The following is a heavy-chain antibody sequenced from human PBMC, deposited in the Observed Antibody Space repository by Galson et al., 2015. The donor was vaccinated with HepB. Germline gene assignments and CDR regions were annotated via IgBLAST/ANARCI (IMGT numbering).Heavy chain of an antibody. CDR2: INHSGST. D-gene: IGHD2-2*01. Sequence: SETLSLTCAVYGGSFSGYYWSWIRQPPGKGLEWIGEINHSGSTNYNPSLKSRVTISVDTSKNQFSLKLSSVTAADTAVYYCARLNKLKKGYCSSTSCHHWYFDLWGRGTLVTVSS. J-gene: IGHJ2*01. CDR3: ARLNKLKKGYCSSTSCHHWYFDL. V-gene: IGHV4-34*01. CDR1: GGSFSGYY.